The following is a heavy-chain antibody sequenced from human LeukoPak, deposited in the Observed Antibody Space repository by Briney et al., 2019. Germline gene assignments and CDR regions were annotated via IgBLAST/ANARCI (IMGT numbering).Heavy chain of an antibody. CDR1: GFTFTSYA. J-gene: IGHJ4*02. V-gene: IGHV3-23*01. D-gene: IGHD2-15*01. CDR3: AKDPPIVVVVAATRWVDY. CDR2: ISGSGGST. Sequence: QPGGSLRLSCAASGFTFTSYAMSWVRQAPGKGLERVSAISGSGGSTYYADSVKGRFTISRDNSKNTLYLKMNSLRAEDTAVYYCAKDPPIVVVVAATRWVDYWGQGTLVTVSS.